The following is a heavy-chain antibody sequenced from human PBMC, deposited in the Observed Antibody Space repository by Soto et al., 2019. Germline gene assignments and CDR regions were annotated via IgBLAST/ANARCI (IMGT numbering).Heavy chain of an antibody. V-gene: IGHV1-69*13. Sequence: SVKVSCKASGGTFSSYAISWVRQAPGQGLEWMGGIIPIFGTANYAQKFQGRVTITADESTSPAYMELSSLRSEDTAVYYCARVRIAAAGRLGENYYYGMDVWGQGTTVTVSS. CDR3: ARVRIAAAGRLGENYYYGMDV. J-gene: IGHJ6*02. CDR2: IIPIFGTA. D-gene: IGHD6-13*01. CDR1: GGTFSSYA.